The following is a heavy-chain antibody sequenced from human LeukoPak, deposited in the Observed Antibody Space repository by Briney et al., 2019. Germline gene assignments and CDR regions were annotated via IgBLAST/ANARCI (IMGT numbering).Heavy chain of an antibody. CDR1: GYSFTSYW. CDR2: IYPGDSDT. CDR3: ARSYSSGYYPQYDVYDI. D-gene: IGHD3-22*01. J-gene: IGHJ3*02. Sequence: GESLKISCKGSGYSFTSYWIGWVRQMPGKGLEWMGIIYPGDSDTRYSPSFQGQGTISADKSISTAYLQWSSLKASDTAMYYCARSYSSGYYPQYDVYDIWGQGTMVTVSS. V-gene: IGHV5-51*01.